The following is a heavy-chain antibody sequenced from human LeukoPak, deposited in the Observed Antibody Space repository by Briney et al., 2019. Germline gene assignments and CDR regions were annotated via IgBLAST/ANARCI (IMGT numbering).Heavy chain of an antibody. CDR2: IYTGGST. J-gene: IGHJ4*02. D-gene: IGHD2-21*02. V-gene: IGHV4-61*02. CDR1: GGSISSGSYY. Sequence: PSQTLSLTCTVSGGSISSGSYYWSWIRQPAGKGLEWIGRIYTGGSTNYNPSLKSRVTISVDTSKNQFSLKLSSVTAADTAVYYCARVGDPTDIDYWGQGTLVTVSS. CDR3: ARVGDPTDIDY.